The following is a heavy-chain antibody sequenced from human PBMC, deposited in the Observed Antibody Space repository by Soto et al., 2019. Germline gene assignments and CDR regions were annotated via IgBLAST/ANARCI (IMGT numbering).Heavy chain of an antibody. Sequence: QVQLVESGGGVVQPGRSLTLSCVASGFTFTSYGIHWVRQAPGKGLEWVAVIWYDGSNKYYGDSVKGRFSISRDNSKNTVFLQMNSLRAEDTAVYYCARDRRFLEWLDYWGQGTLVSVSP. D-gene: IGHD3-3*01. J-gene: IGHJ4*02. CDR2: IWYDGSNK. CDR3: ARDRRFLEWLDY. V-gene: IGHV3-33*01. CDR1: GFTFTSYG.